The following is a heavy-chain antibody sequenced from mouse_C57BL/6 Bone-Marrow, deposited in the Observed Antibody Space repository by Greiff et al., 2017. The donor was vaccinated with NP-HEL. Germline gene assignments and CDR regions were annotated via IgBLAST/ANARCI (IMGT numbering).Heavy chain of an antibody. CDR1: GYTFTSYW. V-gene: IGHV1-50*01. CDR3: ARWGDGYAWFAY. CDR2: IDPSDSYT. Sequence: QVQLQQPGAELVKPGASVKLSCKASGYTFTSYWMQWVKQRPGQGLEWIGEIDPSDSYTNYNQKFKGKATLTVDTSSSTAYMQLSSLTSEDSAVYYCARWGDGYAWFAYWGQGTLGTVSA. J-gene: IGHJ3*01. D-gene: IGHD2-3*01.